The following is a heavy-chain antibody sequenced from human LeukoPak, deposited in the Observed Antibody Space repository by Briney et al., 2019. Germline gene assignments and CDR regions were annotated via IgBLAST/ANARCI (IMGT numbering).Heavy chain of an antibody. J-gene: IGHJ4*02. CDR2: IYCSGST. Sequence: SETLSLTCTVSGGSISSYYWSWIRQPPGKGLEWIGYIYCSGSTDYNPSLKSRVTISVDTSKNQFSLKLSSVTAADTAVYYCARTPCIGGACYPDYWGRGTLVTVSS. D-gene: IGHD2-15*01. CDR3: ARTPCIGGACYPDY. CDR1: GGSISSYY. V-gene: IGHV4-59*01.